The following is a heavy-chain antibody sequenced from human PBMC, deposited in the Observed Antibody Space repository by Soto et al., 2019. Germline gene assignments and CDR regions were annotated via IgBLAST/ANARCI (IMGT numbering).Heavy chain of an antibody. CDR2: IIPIFGTA. CDR3: ARDSLDGYHSDY. CDR1: GGTFSSYA. V-gene: IGHV1-69*06. Sequence: ASVKVACKASGGTFSSYAISWVRQAPGQGLEWMGGIIPIFGTANYAQKFQGRVTITADKSTSTAYMELSSLRSEDTAVYYCARDSLDGYHSDYWGQGTLVTVSS. J-gene: IGHJ4*02. D-gene: IGHD5-12*01.